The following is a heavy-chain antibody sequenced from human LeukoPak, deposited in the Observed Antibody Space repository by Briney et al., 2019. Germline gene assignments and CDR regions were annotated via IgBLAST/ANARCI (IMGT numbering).Heavy chain of an antibody. CDR2: ISNNYNT. J-gene: IGHJ5*02. CDR3: ARLITGTTSTYPKEQWFDP. CDR1: GFTFSSHS. D-gene: IGHD1-7*01. Sequence: GGSLRLSCGASGFTFSSHSMDWVRQAPGKGLEWVSSISNNYNTYYADSVKGRFTISRDNSKNTLYLQMNSLRAEDTAVYYCARLITGTTSTYPKEQWFDPWGQGTLVTVSS. V-gene: IGHV3-21*01.